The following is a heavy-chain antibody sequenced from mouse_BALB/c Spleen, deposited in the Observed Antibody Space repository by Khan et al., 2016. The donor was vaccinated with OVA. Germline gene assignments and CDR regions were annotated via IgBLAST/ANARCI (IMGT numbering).Heavy chain of an antibody. D-gene: IGHD1-1*01. J-gene: IGHJ2*01. Sequence: QVTLKESGPGILQPSQTPSLTCSFSGFSLTTSGMSVGWIRQPSGKGLEWLAHIWWNGYKYFKPALKSRLTISKDTSNNQVFIKIASVVTADTATYYCARITSVVEGYFDYWGQGTTLTVSS. CDR2: IWWNGYK. V-gene: IGHV8-8*01. CDR1: GFSLTTSGMS. CDR3: ARITSVVEGYFDY.